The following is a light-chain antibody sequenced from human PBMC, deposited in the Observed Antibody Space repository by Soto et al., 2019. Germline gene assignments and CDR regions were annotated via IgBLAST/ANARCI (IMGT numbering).Light chain of an antibody. J-gene: IGKJ3*01. CDR2: GAS. CDR3: QQFYCYPFT. CDR1: QGISNH. Sequence: DIQLTQSPSFLSESVGDRVTITCRASQGISNHFAWYQQKPGEPPRLLIYGASTLQSGVPSRFSGSMSGTVFTLTFSSLQPEDFAAYYCQQFYCYPFTFGPGTKVDV. V-gene: IGKV1-9*01.